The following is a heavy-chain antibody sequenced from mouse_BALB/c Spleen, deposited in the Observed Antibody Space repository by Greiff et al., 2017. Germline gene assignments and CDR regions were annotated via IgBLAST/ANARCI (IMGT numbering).Heavy chain of an antibody. V-gene: IGHV1-4*01. CDR1: GYTFTSYT. Sequence: VQLVESGAELARPGASVKMSCKASGYTFTSYTMHWVKQRPGQGLEWIGYINPSSGYTNYNQKFKDKATLTADKSSSTAYMQLSSLTSEDSAVYYCASTGYYAMDYWGQGTSVTVSS. CDR3: ASTGYYAMDY. J-gene: IGHJ4*01. D-gene: IGHD4-1*01. CDR2: INPSSGYT.